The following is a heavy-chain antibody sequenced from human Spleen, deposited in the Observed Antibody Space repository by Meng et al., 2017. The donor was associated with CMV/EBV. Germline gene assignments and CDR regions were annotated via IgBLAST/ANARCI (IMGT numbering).Heavy chain of an antibody. D-gene: IGHD2-2*01. J-gene: IGHJ4*02. Sequence: GESLKISCVASGFSFSSYWVHWVRQGPGKGLVWVSRITADGTITSYADSVRGRFTISRDNAKNTLYLHMDSLTAEDTAMYYCARDATLPDYWGQGTLVTVSS. CDR2: ITADGTIT. CDR3: ARDATLPDY. V-gene: IGHV3-74*01. CDR1: GFSFSSYW.